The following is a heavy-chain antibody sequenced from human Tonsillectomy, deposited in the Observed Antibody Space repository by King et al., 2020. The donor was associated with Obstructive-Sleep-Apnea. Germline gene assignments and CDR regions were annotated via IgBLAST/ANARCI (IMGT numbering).Heavy chain of an antibody. CDR3: AKEGYYYESSGYDEAFDI. V-gene: IGHV3-21*01. CDR1: GITFSSYS. J-gene: IGHJ3*02. CDR2: ISSSSSCI. Sequence: VQLVESGGGLVKPGGSLRLSWAASGITFSSYSMNWVRQAPGKGLEWVSSISSSSSCIYYADSVKCRFTISRDNAKTSLYLQMNSLGVEDTAMYYCAKEGYYYESSGYDEAFDIWGQGTMVTVSS. D-gene: IGHD3-22*01.